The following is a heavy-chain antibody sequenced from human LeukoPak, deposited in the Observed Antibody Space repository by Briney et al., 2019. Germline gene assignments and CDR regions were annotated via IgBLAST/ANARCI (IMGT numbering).Heavy chain of an antibody. Sequence: SETLSLTCTVSGGSISSGSYYWSWIRQPAGKGLEWIGRFHTSGSTDYNPSLKSRVSISVDTSKNQFSLKLSSVTAADTAVYYCARGSTIAVAGIDYWGQGTLVTVSS. CDR1: GGSISSGSYY. CDR3: ARGSTIAVAGIDY. CDR2: FHTSGST. J-gene: IGHJ4*02. D-gene: IGHD6-19*01. V-gene: IGHV4-61*02.